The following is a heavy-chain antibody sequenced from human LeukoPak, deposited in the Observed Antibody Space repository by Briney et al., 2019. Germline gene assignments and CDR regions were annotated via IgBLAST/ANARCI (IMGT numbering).Heavy chain of an antibody. CDR1: GGSISSNSDY. CDR3: AREEMATVA. D-gene: IGHD5-24*01. J-gene: IGHJ5*02. CDR2: IYYSGIT. V-gene: IGHV4-39*02. Sequence: SETLSLTCTVSGGSISSNSDYWGWIRQPPGKGLEWIGNIYYSGITYYNPSLESRVTMSVDTSKDQFSLILNSVTAADTAVYYCAREEMATVAWGQGTLVTVSS.